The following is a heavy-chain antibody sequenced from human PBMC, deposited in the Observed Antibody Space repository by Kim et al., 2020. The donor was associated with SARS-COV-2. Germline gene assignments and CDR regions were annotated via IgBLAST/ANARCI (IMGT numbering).Heavy chain of an antibody. D-gene: IGHD2-15*01. CDR3: ARASRGYCSGGSCLNWFDP. CDR1: GFTFSDYY. Sequence: GGSLRLSCAASGFTFSDYYMSWIRQAPGKGLEWVSYISSSGSTIYYADSVKGRFTISRDNAKNSLYLQMNSLRAEDTAVYYCARASRGYCSGGSCLNWFDPWGQGTLVTVSS. V-gene: IGHV3-11*01. J-gene: IGHJ5*02. CDR2: ISSSGSTI.